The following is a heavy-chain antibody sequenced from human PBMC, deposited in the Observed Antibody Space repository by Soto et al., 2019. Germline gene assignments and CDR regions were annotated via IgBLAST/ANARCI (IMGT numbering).Heavy chain of an antibody. CDR1: GYTFSGYY. Sequence: ASVKVSCKASGYTFSGYYMHWVRQAPGQGLEWMGWINAYNGNTNYAQKLQGRVTMTTDTSTSTAYMELRSLRSDDTAVYYCARVNGDPYYYYMDVWGKGTTVTVSS. V-gene: IGHV1-18*04. CDR3: ARVNGDPYYYYMDV. J-gene: IGHJ6*03. CDR2: INAYNGNT. D-gene: IGHD4-17*01.